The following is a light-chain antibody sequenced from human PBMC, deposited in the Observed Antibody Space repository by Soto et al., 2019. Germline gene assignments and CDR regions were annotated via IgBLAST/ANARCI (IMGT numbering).Light chain of an antibody. Sequence: EIVLTQSPDTLSLSPGERATLSCTASESVTSSCLAWYQQKPGQAPRPPIYGASSRATGIPDRIGGSWSRTDFTITISSLQSEDSAFYYYQQYHNRVTFGGGTKV. CDR2: GAS. CDR3: QQYHNRVT. V-gene: IGKV3-20*01. J-gene: IGKJ4*01. CDR1: ESVTSSC.